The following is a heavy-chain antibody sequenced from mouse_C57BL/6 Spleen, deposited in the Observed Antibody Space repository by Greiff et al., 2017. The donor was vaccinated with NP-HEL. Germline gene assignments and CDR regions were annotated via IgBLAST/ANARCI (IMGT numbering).Heavy chain of an antibody. CDR3: ARGVYGNYED. J-gene: IGHJ3*01. D-gene: IGHD2-1*01. CDR1: GYTFTSYW. Sequence: VQLQQPGAELVRPGSSVKLSCKASGYTFTSYWMDWVKQRPGQGLEWIGNIYPSDSETHYNQKFKDKATLTVDKSSSTAYMQLSSLTSEDSAVYYCARGVYGNYEDWGQGTLVTVSA. CDR2: IYPSDSET. V-gene: IGHV1-61*01.